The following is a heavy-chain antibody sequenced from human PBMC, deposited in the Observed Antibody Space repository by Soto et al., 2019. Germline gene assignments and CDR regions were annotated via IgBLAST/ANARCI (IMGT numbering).Heavy chain of an antibody. Sequence: SVKVSCKASGGTFSSYAISWVRQAPGQGLEWMGGIIPIFGTANYAQKFQGRVTITADESTSTAYMELSSLRSEDTAVYYCARYYYDSSGFNHWGQGTLVTVPQ. D-gene: IGHD3-22*01. CDR3: ARYYYDSSGFNH. J-gene: IGHJ5*02. V-gene: IGHV1-69*13. CDR1: GGTFSSYA. CDR2: IIPIFGTA.